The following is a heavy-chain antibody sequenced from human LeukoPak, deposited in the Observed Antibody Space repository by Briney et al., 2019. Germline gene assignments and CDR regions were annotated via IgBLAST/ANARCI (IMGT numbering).Heavy chain of an antibody. J-gene: IGHJ4*02. V-gene: IGHV1-2*02. CDR3: ARDKYTGYETFDY. D-gene: IGHD5-12*01. Sequence: ASVKVSCKASGYTFTGYYIHWVRQAPGQGLEWMGWINPNNGGTNYAQKPQGRVTMARDTSISTAYMELNRLTSDDTAVYYCARDKYTGYETFDYWGQGTPVTVSS. CDR2: INPNNGGT. CDR1: GYTFTGYY.